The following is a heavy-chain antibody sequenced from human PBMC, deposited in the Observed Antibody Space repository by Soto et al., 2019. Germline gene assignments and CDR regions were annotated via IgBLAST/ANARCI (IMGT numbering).Heavy chain of an antibody. CDR2: ISYDGSNK. D-gene: IGHD3-16*01. V-gene: IGHV3-30*18. Sequence: QVQLVESGGGVVQPGRSLRLSCAASGFTFSSYGMHWVRQAPGKGLEWVAVISYDGSNKYYADSVKGRFTISRDNSKNTLYLQMNSRRAEDTAVYYCAKDLSEGAYYYYYGMDVWGQGTTVTVSS. CDR1: GFTFSSYG. CDR3: AKDLSEGAYYYYYGMDV. J-gene: IGHJ6*02.